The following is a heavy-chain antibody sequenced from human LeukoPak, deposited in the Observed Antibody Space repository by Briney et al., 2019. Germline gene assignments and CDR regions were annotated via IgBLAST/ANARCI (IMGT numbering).Heavy chain of an antibody. CDR1: GFTVSSNY. CDR2: IYSGGST. V-gene: IGHV3-66*01. J-gene: IGHJ4*02. CDR3: ARAINYYGSGSYYYFDY. Sequence: GGSLRLSCAASGFTVSSNYMSWVRQAPGKGLEWVSVIYSGGSTYYADSVKGRFTISRDNSKNTLYLQMNSLRAEDTAVYYCARAINYYGSGSYYYFDYWGQGTLVTVSS. D-gene: IGHD3-10*01.